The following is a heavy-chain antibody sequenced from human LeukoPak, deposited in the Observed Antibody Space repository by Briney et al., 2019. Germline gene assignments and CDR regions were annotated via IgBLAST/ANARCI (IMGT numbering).Heavy chain of an antibody. Sequence: ASVKVSCKVSGYTLTELSMHWVRQAPGKGLEWMGGFDPEDAETIYAQKFQGRVTMTEDTSTDTAYMELSSLRSEDTAVYYCARDGRVPAARRTADYWGQGTLVTVPS. J-gene: IGHJ4*02. CDR1: GYTLTELS. V-gene: IGHV1-24*01. CDR3: ARDGRVPAARRTADY. D-gene: IGHD2-2*01. CDR2: FDPEDAET.